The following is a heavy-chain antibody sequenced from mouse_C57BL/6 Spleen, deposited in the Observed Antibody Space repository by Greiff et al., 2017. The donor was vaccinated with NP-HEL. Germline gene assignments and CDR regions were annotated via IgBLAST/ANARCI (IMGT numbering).Heavy chain of an antibody. D-gene: IGHD2-4*01. V-gene: IGHV1-55*01. CDR1: GYTFTSYW. Sequence: VQLQQPGAELVKPGASVKMSCKASGYTFTSYWITWVKQRPGQGLEWIGDIYPGSGSTNYNEKFKSKATLTVDTSSSTAYMQLSSLTSEDSAVYYCARGYYDRDYFDYWGQGTTLTVSS. J-gene: IGHJ2*01. CDR2: IYPGSGST. CDR3: ARGYYDRDYFDY.